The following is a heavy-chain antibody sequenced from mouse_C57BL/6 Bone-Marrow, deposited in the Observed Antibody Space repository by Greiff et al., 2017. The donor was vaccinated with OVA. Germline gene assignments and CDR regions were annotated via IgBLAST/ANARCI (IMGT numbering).Heavy chain of an antibody. CDR3: ARAYYSNPWFAY. V-gene: IGHV1-61*01. J-gene: IGHJ3*01. D-gene: IGHD2-5*01. CDR2: IYPSDSET. CDR1: GYTFTSYW. Sequence: QVQLQQPGAELVRPGSSVKLSCKASGYTFTSYWMDWVKQRPGPGLEWIGNIYPSDSETHYNQKFKDKATLTVDKSSSTAYMQLSSLTSEDSAVYYCARAYYSNPWFAYWGQGTLVTVSA.